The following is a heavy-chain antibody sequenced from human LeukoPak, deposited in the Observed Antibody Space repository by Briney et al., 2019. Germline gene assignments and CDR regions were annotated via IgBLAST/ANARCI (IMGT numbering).Heavy chain of an antibody. D-gene: IGHD3-22*01. CDR3: ARDRDDSSGYYYGRVLEY. V-gene: IGHV1-69*13. Sequence: ASVKVSCKASGGTFSRYAISWVRQAPGQGLEWMGGIILMYGTTNYAQKFQGRVTITADESTSTAYMELSSLRSEDTALYYCARDRDDSSGYYYGRVLEYWGQGTLVTVSS. CDR2: IILMYGTT. J-gene: IGHJ4*02. CDR1: GGTFSRYA.